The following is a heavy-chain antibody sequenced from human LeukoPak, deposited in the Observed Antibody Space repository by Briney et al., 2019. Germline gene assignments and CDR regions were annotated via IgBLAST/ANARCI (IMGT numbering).Heavy chain of an antibody. J-gene: IGHJ5*02. V-gene: IGHV3-33*01. CDR3: AGGRMVAVAHDDWFDP. Sequence: GGSLRLSCAASGFTFSSYGMHWVRQAPGKGLEWVAVIWYDGSNKYYADSVKGRFTISRDNSKNTLYLQMNSLRAEDTAVYYCAGGRMVAVAHDDWFDPWGQGTLVTVSS. D-gene: IGHD6-19*01. CDR2: IWYDGSNK. CDR1: GFTFSSYG.